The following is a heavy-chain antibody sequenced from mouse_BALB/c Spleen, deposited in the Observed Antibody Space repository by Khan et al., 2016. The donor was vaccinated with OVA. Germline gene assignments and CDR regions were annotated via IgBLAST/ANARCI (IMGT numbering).Heavy chain of an antibody. CDR3: TGGRAY. J-gene: IGHJ3*01. V-gene: IGHV3-2*02. CDR1: GYSITSDYA. D-gene: IGHD3-3*01. CDR2: ISYSGST. Sequence: EVQLQESGPGLVKPSQSLSLTCTVTGYSITSDYAWNWIRQFPGNKLEWMGYISYSGSTGYTPSLKSRISITRDTSKNQLFLQLNSVTTEDTATYYCTGGRAYWGQGTLVTVSA.